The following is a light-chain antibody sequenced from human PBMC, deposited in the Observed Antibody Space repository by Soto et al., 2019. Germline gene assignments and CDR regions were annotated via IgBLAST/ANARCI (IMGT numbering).Light chain of an antibody. CDR3: QSYDSSLSGSV. CDR2: GNR. Sequence: QSVLTQPPSVSGAPGQRDTISCTGSSSNIGAGYDVHWYQQLPGTAPKLLIHGNRNRPSGVPDRFSGSKSGTSASLAITGLQAEDEADYYCQSYDSSLSGSVFSGGTKLTVL. V-gene: IGLV1-40*01. J-gene: IGLJ2*01. CDR1: SSNIGAGYD.